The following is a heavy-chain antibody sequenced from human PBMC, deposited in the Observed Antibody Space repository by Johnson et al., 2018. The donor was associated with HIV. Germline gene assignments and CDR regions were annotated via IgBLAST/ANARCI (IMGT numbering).Heavy chain of an antibody. CDR2: ISNSAITL. Sequence: QVQLVESGGGLVKPGGSLRLSCAASGFIFSDYYMSWIRQAPGKGLEWLSYISNSAITLYYADSVTGRFSISRDNAKSSVYLQMNSLTPEDTGVYYCAKERRAPRAFDIWGQGTMVTVTS. CDR1: GFIFSDYY. D-gene: IGHD1-26*01. V-gene: IGHV3-11*04. J-gene: IGHJ3*02. CDR3: AKERRAPRAFDI.